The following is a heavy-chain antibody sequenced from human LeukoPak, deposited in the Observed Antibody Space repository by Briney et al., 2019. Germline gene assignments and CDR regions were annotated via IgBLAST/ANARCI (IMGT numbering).Heavy chain of an antibody. CDR2: IKRDGTEK. V-gene: IGHV3-7*01. D-gene: IGHD5-18*01. J-gene: IGHJ4*02. CDR3: ARHSIQLWSMYYFDY. Sequence: GGSLRLSCAASGFTFSDYWMSWVRQAPGKGLEWVANIKRDGTEKYHVDSLKGRFTISRDNAKNSLYLQMNSLRAEDTAVYYCARHSIQLWSMYYFDYWGQGTLVTVSS. CDR1: GFTFSDYW.